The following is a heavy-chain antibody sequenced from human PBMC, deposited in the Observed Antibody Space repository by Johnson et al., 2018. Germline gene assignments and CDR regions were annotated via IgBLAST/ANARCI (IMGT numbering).Heavy chain of an antibody. CDR1: GFTFSSYW. Sequence: VQLVQSGGGLVQPGGSLRLSCAASGFTFSSYWMSWVRQAPGKGLEWVANIKQDGSEKYYVDSVKGRFTISRDNAKNSLYLQMKSLRAGDTAVYYCAGVARFWPKYYSYMDVWGKGATGTVSS. CDR2: IKQDGSEK. J-gene: IGHJ6*03. V-gene: IGHV3-7*01. CDR3: AGVARFWPKYYSYMDV. D-gene: IGHD3-3*01.